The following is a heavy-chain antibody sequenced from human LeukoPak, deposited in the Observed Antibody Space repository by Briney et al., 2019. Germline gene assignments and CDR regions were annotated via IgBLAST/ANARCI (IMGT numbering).Heavy chain of an antibody. CDR3: ARDLGGSSSVFDWFDR. D-gene: IGHD6-6*01. Sequence: SETLSPTCTLAGPFTSSYYWSWIRQPPGKGLEWIGYIYYSGSTNYNPSLKSRVTISVDTSKNQFSLKLSSVTAADTAVYYCARDLGGSSSVFDWFDRWGQGTLVTVSS. J-gene: IGHJ5*02. V-gene: IGHV4-59*01. CDR1: GPFTSSYY. CDR2: IYYSGST.